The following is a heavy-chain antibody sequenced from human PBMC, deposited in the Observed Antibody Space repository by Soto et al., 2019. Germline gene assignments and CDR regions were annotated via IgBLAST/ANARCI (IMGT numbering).Heavy chain of an antibody. J-gene: IGHJ4*02. CDR2: IIPIFGTA. CDR3: ASSSPHLWFGGSMSY. Sequence: QVQLVQSGAEVKKPGSSVKVSCKASGGTFSSYAISWVRQAPGQGLEWMGGIIPIFGTANYAQKFQGRVTSTADESTSTAYRELSSLRSEDTAVYYCASSSPHLWFGGSMSYWGQGTLVTVSS. CDR1: GGTFSSYA. D-gene: IGHD3-10*01. V-gene: IGHV1-69*12.